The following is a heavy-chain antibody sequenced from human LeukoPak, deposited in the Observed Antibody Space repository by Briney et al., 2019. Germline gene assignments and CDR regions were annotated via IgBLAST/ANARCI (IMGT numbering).Heavy chain of an antibody. J-gene: IGHJ2*01. V-gene: IGHV3-21*01. CDR3: ARVDPTGYCSGGSCHHWYFDL. Sequence: PGGSLRLSCAASGFTFSSYSMNWVRQAPGKGLEWVSSISSSSSYIYYADSVKGRFTISRDNAKNSLYLQMNSLRAEDTAVYYCARVDPTGYCSGGSCHHWYFDLWGRGTLVTVSS. D-gene: IGHD2-15*01. CDR2: ISSSSSYI. CDR1: GFTFSSYS.